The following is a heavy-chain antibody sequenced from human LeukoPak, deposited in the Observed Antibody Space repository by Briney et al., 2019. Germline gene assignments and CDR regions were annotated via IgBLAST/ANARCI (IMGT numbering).Heavy chain of an antibody. J-gene: IGHJ3*01. CDR3: ARELRNTYYDSIASGAF. V-gene: IGHV4-59*12. Sequence: SETLSLTCTISDDSINSYHWSWLRQPPGSKLEWIGYFYYSGVTNYNPSLKSRITISVDTSKNQFSLKLTSVTAADTAVYYCARELRNTYYDSIASGAFWGQGTMVSVS. CDR2: FYYSGVT. CDR1: DDSINSYH. D-gene: IGHD3-22*01.